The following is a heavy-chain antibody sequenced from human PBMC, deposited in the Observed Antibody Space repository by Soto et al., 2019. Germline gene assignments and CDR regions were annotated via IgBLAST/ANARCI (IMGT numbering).Heavy chain of an antibody. Sequence: KQSQTLSLTCAISGDSVSSNSAAWNWIRQYPSRGLEWLERTYYRSKWYNDYAVSVKSRITINPDTSKNQFSLQLKCVTPEDTAGYYCAREVVGYYYYMEVWGKGTTVTVSS. V-gene: IGHV6-1*01. D-gene: IGHD3-22*01. CDR3: AREVVGYYYYMEV. CDR2: TYYRSKWYN. CDR1: GDSVSSNSAA. J-gene: IGHJ6*03.